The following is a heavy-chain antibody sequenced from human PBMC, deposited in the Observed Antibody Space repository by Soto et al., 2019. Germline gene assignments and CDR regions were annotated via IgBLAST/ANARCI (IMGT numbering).Heavy chain of an antibody. J-gene: IGHJ4*03. CDR1: GGTFRSFA. D-gene: IGHD3-16*01. Sequence: SVKVSCKASGGTFRSFAFSWVRQAPGHGLEWMGGIIPLFGTTNYAQRFQGRVTITADESTSTAYMELSSLKSEDTAIYYCAKDTDHAYDFWGRGTLVTVSS. V-gene: IGHV1-69*13. CDR3: AKDTDHAYDF. CDR2: IIPLFGTT.